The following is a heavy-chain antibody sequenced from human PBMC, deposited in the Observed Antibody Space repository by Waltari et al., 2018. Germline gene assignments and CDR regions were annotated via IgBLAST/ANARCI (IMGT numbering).Heavy chain of an antibody. J-gene: IGHJ2*01. CDR2: IYYTGAT. CDR3: ARTLGYCTASSCSYGYFDL. V-gene: IGHV4-30-4*01. D-gene: IGHD2-8*01. Sequence: QVQLQESGPGLVKPSQTLSLTCTVSGDPTRSGNSYWHWIRQSSGKGLEWLGYIYYTGATSYNPSLRDRIAMSLDASKGEFSMNLRSLTAADTAVYYCARTLGYCTASSCSYGYFDLWGRGTRVAVSS. CDR1: GDPTRSGNSY.